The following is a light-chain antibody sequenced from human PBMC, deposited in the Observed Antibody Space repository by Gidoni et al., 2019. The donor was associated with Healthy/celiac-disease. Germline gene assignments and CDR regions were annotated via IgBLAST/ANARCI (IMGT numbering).Light chain of an antibody. CDR1: SNY. CDR3: QQYNSYPRP. Sequence: DIQMTQSPSSLSASVGDRVTISNYLAWFQQKPGKAPKSLIYAASSLQSGVPSKFSGSGSGTDFTLTISSLQPEDFATYYCQQYNSYPRPFGGGTKVEIK. CDR2: AAS. V-gene: IGKV1-16*02. J-gene: IGKJ4*01.